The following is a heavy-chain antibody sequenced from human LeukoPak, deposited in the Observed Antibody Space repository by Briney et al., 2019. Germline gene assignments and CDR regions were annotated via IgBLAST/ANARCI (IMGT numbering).Heavy chain of an antibody. V-gene: IGHV4-59*01. CDR3: ARGYYFGSGTLPNWFDS. J-gene: IGHJ5*01. Sequence: SETLSLTCTVSGGSISSYFWSWMRQPPGKGLEWIGYIFYSGSTNYNPSLKSRVTISVDRSKNQFSLKLSSVTAADTAVYYCARGYYFGSGTLPNWFDSWGQGILVTVSS. CDR2: IFYSGST. D-gene: IGHD3-10*01. CDR1: GGSISSYF.